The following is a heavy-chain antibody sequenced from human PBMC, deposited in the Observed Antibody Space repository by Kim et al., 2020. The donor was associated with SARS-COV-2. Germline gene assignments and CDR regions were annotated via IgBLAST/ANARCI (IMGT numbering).Heavy chain of an antibody. V-gene: IGHV3-23*01. J-gene: IGHJ6*02. Sequence: ADSVKGRFDMSRDNSKNTLYLQMNSLRADDTAVYYCAKVSASGHFYYGMDVWGQGTPVTVSS. CDR3: AKVSASGHFYYGMDV.